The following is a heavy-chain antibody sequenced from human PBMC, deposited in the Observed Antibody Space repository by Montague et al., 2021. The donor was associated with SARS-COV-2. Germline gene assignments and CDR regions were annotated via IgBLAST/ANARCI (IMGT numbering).Heavy chain of an antibody. J-gene: IGHJ6*03. D-gene: IGHD3-10*01. Sequence: SETLSLTCAVSGGSFSRYYWSWIRQPPGKGLEWIGEISQSGNTKYNPSLQSRVSISLDTSRNQFSLKVSSVTAADTAIYYCARLGDGVVPSPILGVGPYYSYYDMDVWGKGTTVTVSS. CDR2: ISQSGNT. CDR1: GGSFSRYY. V-gene: IGHV4-34*01. CDR3: ARLGDGVVPSPILGVGPYYSYYDMDV.